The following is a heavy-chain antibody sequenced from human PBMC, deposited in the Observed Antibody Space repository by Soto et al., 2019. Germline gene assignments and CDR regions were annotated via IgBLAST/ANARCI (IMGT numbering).Heavy chain of an antibody. V-gene: IGHV3-11*05. CDR1: GFTFSDYY. J-gene: IGHJ4*02. CDR2: ITRSSTYT. D-gene: IGHD5-12*01. CDR3: ARPQGGGYDLNY. Sequence: QVQLVESGGGLVKPGGSPRLSCAASGFTFSDYYMSWIRQAPGKGLEWVSYITRSSTYTNYAASVKGRFTISRDNAKNSLYLQMNSLRAEDTAVYYCARPQGGGYDLNYWGQGTLVTVSS.